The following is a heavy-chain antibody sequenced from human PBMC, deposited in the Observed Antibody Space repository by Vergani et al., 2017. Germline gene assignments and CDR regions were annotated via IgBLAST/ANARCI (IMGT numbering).Heavy chain of an antibody. Sequence: QVHLVESGGGVVQPGGSLRLSCAASGFTFSSYGMHWVRQAPGKGLEWVAFIRYDGINKYYADSVKGRFTISRDNSRNTLYLQMNSLRAEDTAVYYCAKDSGYCGGDCYYDAFDMWGQGTMVTVSS. CDR3: AKDSGYCGGDCYYDAFDM. D-gene: IGHD2-21*02. J-gene: IGHJ3*02. V-gene: IGHV3-30*02. CDR1: GFTFSSYG. CDR2: IRYDGINK.